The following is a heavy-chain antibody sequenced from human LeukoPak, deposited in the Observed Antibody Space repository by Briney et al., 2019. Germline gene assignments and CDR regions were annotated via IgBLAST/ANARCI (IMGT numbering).Heavy chain of an antibody. D-gene: IGHD2-21*02. CDR3: TRRIMSVTATIYYYYYMDV. CDR2: IRSKANSYAT. CDR1: GFTFSSYA. J-gene: IGHJ6*03. V-gene: IGHV3-73*01. Sequence: GGSLRLSCAASGFTFSSYAMSWVRQAPGKGLEWVGRIRSKANSYATAYAASVKGRFTISRDDSKNTAYLQMNSLKTEDTAVYYCTRRIMSVTATIYYYYYMDVWGKGTTVTVSS.